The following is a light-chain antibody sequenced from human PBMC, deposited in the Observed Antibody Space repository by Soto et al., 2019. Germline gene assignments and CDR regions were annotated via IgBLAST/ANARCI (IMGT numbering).Light chain of an antibody. CDR1: QSVSSN. CDR3: QQYTTWLRT. V-gene: IGKV3-15*01. CDR2: GAS. J-gene: IGKJ1*01. Sequence: RGRIQYQDTLSVSQGDTATLSCRASQSVSSNLAWYQQKPGQAPRLLIYGASTRATGIPARFSGSGSGTEFALTISSLQSVDFALYYCQQYTTWLRTFGQGAKVVIK.